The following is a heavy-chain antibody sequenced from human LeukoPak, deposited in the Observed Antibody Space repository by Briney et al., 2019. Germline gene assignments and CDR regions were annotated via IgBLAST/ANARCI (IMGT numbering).Heavy chain of an antibody. CDR2: IYYSGST. CDR3: ARVGDDRTGYYYARFDY. J-gene: IGHJ4*02. V-gene: IGHV4-39*07. CDR1: GGSISSSNYY. Sequence: SETLSLTCTVFGGSISSSNYYWGWIRQPPGKGPEWIGSIYYSGSTYYNPSLKSRVTISADMSKNQFSLKLKSVTAADTAMYYCARVGDDRTGYYYARFDYWGQGTLVTVSS. D-gene: IGHD3-22*01.